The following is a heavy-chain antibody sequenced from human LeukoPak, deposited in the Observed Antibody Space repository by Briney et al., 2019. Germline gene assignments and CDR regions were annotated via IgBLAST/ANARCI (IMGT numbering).Heavy chain of an antibody. J-gene: IGHJ4*02. CDR3: ARGSRTVTN. V-gene: IGHV4-34*01. CDR2: INHSGST. CDR1: GGSFSGYY. D-gene: IGHD4-17*01. Sequence: SETLSLTCAVYGGSFSGYYWSWIRQPPGKGLEWIGEINHSGSTNYNPSLKSRVTISVDTSKNQFSLKLSSVTAADTAVYYCARGSRTVTNWGQGTLVTVSS.